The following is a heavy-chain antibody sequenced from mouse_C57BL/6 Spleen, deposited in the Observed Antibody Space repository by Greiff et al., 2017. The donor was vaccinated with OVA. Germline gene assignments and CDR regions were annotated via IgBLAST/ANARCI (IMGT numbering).Heavy chain of an antibody. CDR3: VRHLNWYFDV. Sequence: EVQLVESGGGLVQPKGSLKLSCAASGFSFNTYAMNWVRQAPGKGLEWVARIRSKSNNYATYYADSVKDRFTISRDDSESMLYLQMNNLKTEDTAMYYCVRHLNWYFDVWGTGTTVTVSS. V-gene: IGHV10-1*01. CDR1: GFSFNTYA. CDR2: IRSKSNNYAT. J-gene: IGHJ1*03.